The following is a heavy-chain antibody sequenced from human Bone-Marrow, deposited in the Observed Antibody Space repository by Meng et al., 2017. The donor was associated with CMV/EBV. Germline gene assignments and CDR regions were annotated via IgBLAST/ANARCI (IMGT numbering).Heavy chain of an antibody. Sequence: SLKISCAASGFTFDDYAMHWVRQAPGKGLEWVSGISWNSGSIGYADSVKGRFTISRDNAKNSLYLQMNSLRAEDTAVYYCAREGQLDADWFDPWGQGTLVTVSS. CDR1: GFTFDDYA. D-gene: IGHD1-1*01. CDR2: ISWNSGSI. CDR3: AREGQLDADWFDP. J-gene: IGHJ5*02. V-gene: IGHV3-9*01.